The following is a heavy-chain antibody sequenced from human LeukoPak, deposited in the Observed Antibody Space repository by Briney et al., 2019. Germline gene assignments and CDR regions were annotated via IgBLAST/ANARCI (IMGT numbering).Heavy chain of an antibody. Sequence: GGSLRLSCAASGFSFSNYAMNWVRQAPGKGLEYVSTISSSGITTYYASSVKGRFTISRDDSRNTLYLQMGSLRAEGMAVYYCARASYDFWSGDYWGQGTLVTVSS. J-gene: IGHJ4*02. CDR3: ARASYDFWSGDY. V-gene: IGHV3-64*01. CDR2: ISSSGITT. D-gene: IGHD3-3*01. CDR1: GFSFSNYA.